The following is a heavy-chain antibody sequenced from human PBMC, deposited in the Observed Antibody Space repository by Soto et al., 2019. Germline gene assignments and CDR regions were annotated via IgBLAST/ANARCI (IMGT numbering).Heavy chain of an antibody. V-gene: IGHV3-30*18. CDR2: ISEDGSNI. CDR3: AKDEVWRQLAAYYFDF. J-gene: IGHJ4*02. D-gene: IGHD1-1*01. Sequence: QVQLVESGGGVVQPGRYLRLSCAASGFTFSSSGMHWVRQAPGKGLEWVAGISEDGSNIYYADSVKGRFTISRDKSKNTLYLQMNSMRPEDTAVYYCAKDEVWRQLAAYYFDFWGQGTLVTVSS. CDR1: GFTFSSSG.